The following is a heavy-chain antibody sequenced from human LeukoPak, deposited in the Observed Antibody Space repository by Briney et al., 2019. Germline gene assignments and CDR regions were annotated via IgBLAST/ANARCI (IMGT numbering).Heavy chain of an antibody. D-gene: IGHD6-13*01. Sequence: ASVKVSCKASGGTFSSYAISWVRQAPGQGLEWMGRIIPILGIANYAQKFQGRVTITADKSTSTAYMELSSLRSEDAAVYYCARSAISSSWCCGMGNWFDPWGQGTLVTVSS. CDR2: IIPILGIA. CDR1: GGTFSSYA. CDR3: ARSAISSSWCCGMGNWFDP. J-gene: IGHJ5*02. V-gene: IGHV1-69*04.